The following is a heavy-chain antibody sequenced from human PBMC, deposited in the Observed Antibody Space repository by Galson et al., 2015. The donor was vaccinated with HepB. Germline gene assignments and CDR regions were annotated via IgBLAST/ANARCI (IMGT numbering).Heavy chain of an antibody. CDR3: ARSADSSSWYFDY. CDR1: GYTFTSYA. D-gene: IGHD6-13*01. CDR2: INTNSGNP. Sequence: SVKVSCKASGYTFTSYAMNWVRQAPGQGPEWMGWINTNSGNPTYAQGFTGRFVFSLDTSVSTTYLQISGLKAEDTALYYCARSADSSSWYFDYWGQGTLVTVSS. J-gene: IGHJ4*02. V-gene: IGHV7-4-1*02.